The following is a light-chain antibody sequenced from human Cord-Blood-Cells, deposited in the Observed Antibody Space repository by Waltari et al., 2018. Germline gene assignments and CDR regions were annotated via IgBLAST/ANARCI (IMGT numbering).Light chain of an antibody. CDR1: SRDVGGYNF. J-gene: IGLJ3*02. V-gene: IGLV2-14*03. CDR2: DVR. Sequence: QAALTQPAPVSGSPGQSITISCTGTSRDVGGYNFVSCYQQHPGNAPNLLIYDVRNRPAGVSTRFSCSKSGNTASLTISGLQAEDEADYYCSSYTSSSTWVFGGGTKLTVL. CDR3: SSYTSSSTWV.